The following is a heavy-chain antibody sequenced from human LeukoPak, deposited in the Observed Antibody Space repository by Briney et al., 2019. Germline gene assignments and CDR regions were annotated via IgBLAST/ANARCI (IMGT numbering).Heavy chain of an antibody. V-gene: IGHV3-7*04. CDR2: IKQDGSKK. CDR3: TRVGYIDEGIDY. Sequence: GGSLRLSCAASGFTGSNNYVSWVRQAPGKGLEWVANIKQDGSKKSYVDSVKGRFTISRDNAKNSLYLQMNSLRAEDTAIYYCTRVGYIDEGIDYWGQGTLVTVSS. CDR1: GFTGSNNY. J-gene: IGHJ4*02. D-gene: IGHD5-24*01.